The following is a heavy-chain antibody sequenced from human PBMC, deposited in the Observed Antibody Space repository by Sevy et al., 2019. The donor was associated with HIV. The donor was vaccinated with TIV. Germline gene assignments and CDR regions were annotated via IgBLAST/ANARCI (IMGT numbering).Heavy chain of an antibody. J-gene: IGHJ4*02. Sequence: PETLSLTCAVSGGSISSDNFWSWVRQPPGKGLEWIGDIYHSGSTNYSPSLGSRVTMSVDKSKNQFSLRLTSVTAAYAAVYFCASLHWEYSDSDAFSLFFFYYWGQGALVTVSS. CDR1: GGSISSDNF. CDR2: IYHSGST. V-gene: IGHV4-4*01. CDR3: ASLHWEYSDSDAFSLFFFYY. D-gene: IGHD3-22*01.